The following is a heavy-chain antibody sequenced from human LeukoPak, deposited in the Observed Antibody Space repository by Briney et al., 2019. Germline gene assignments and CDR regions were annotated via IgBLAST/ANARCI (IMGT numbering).Heavy chain of an antibody. CDR2: IYDSGST. Sequence: TSETLSLTCTVSGASIRSGDYYWSWIRQPPGKGLEWIGYIYDSGSTYYNPSLKSRITISVDTSENRFSLKLSSVTATDTAVYYCARDCSGGSCYGAFDIWGQGTMVTVSS. D-gene: IGHD2-15*01. CDR1: GASIRSGDYY. V-gene: IGHV4-30-4*01. J-gene: IGHJ3*02. CDR3: ARDCSGGSCYGAFDI.